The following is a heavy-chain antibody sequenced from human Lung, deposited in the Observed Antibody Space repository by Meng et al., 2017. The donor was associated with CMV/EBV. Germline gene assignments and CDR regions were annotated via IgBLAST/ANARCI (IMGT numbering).Heavy chain of an antibody. CDR1: GFTFSTAW. V-gene: IGHV3-15*01. J-gene: IGHJ4*02. CDR3: TTGRRFDY. CDR2: IKSKTDGGTT. Sequence: GESLKISCAASGFTFSTAWMSWVRQAPGKGLEWVCRIKSKTDGGTTDYAAPVKGRFTMSRDDLRNTLYLQMNSLKTDDTGVDYCTTGRRFDYWGQGTLVTVSS.